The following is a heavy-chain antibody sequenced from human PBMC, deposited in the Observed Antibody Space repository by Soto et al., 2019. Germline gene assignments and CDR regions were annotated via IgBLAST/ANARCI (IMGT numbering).Heavy chain of an antibody. D-gene: IGHD1-1*01. V-gene: IGHV4-59*01. Sequence: QVQLRESGPGLVKSSETLSLTCTVSGGSISTYYWSWVRQPPGKGLEWIGYIYYSGTATYNPSLRRRVTISVDTYKNQFSLRLSSVTAADTAVYYCARGDGIQLGSLAGRYYYHKMDVWGQGTTVTVYS. J-gene: IGHJ6*02. CDR3: ARGDGIQLGSLAGRYYYHKMDV. CDR1: GGSISTYY. CDR2: IYYSGTA.